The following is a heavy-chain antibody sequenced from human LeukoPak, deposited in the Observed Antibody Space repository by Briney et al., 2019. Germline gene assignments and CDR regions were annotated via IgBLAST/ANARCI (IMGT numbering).Heavy chain of an antibody. J-gene: IGHJ4*02. CDR2: IYYSGST. Sequence: SETLSLTCTVSGGSISTSSYYWGWIRQPPGKGLDWIGYIYYSGSTNYNPSLKSRVTISVDTSKNQFSLRLSSVTAADTAVYYCARDPSGYFNYWGQGTLVTVSS. V-gene: IGHV4-61*01. CDR1: GGSISTSSYY. CDR3: ARDPSGYFNY. D-gene: IGHD3-22*01.